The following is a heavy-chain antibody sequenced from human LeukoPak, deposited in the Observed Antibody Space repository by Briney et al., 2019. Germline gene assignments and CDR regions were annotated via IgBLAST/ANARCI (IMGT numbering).Heavy chain of an antibody. CDR1: GFTFSSYA. V-gene: IGHV3-30*01. CDR3: ARDAAAIYVVGYYFDY. D-gene: IGHD2-2*02. J-gene: IGHJ4*02. Sequence: TGRSLRLSCAASGFTFSSYAMHWVRQAPGKGLEWVAVISYDGSNKYYADSVKGRFTISRDNSKNTLYLQMNSLRAEDTAVYYCARDAAAIYVVGYYFDYWGQGTLVTVSS. CDR2: ISYDGSNK.